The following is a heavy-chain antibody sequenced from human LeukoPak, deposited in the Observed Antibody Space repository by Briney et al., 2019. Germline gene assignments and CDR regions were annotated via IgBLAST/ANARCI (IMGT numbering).Heavy chain of an antibody. CDR2: ISGSGSNI. D-gene: IGHD3-9*01. Sequence: GGSLRLSCTASGFIFSDYYMSWIRQAPGKGLEWVSYISGSGSNIYYVDSVKGRFTISRDNAKNSLYLQMNSLRAEDTAVYYCARQTGLLDYWGQGTLVTVSS. CDR1: GFIFSDYY. CDR3: ARQTGLLDY. J-gene: IGHJ4*02. V-gene: IGHV3-11*01.